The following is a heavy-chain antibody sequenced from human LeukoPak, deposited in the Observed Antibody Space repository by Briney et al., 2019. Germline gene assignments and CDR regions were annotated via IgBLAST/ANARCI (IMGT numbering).Heavy chain of an antibody. CDR1: GFTFDDYA. D-gene: IGHD6-13*01. CDR3: AEVTAAAGPYYYYGMDV. Sequence: PGGSLRLSCAASGFTFDDYAVHWVRQAPGKGLEWVSLISGDGGSTYYADSVKGRFTISRDNSKNSLYLQMNSLRTEDTALYYCAEVTAAAGPYYYYGMDVWGQGTTVTVSS. CDR2: ISGDGGST. J-gene: IGHJ6*02. V-gene: IGHV3-43*02.